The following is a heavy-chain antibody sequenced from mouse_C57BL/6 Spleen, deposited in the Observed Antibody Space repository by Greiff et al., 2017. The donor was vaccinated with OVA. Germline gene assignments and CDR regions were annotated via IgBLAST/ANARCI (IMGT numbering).Heavy chain of an antibody. CDR3: ARDYGRRYGYFDG. V-gene: IGHV5-16*01. D-gene: IGHD1-1*01. CDR1: GFTFSDYY. CDR2: INYDGSST. J-gene: IGHJ1*03. Sequence: EVHLVESEGGLVQPGSSMKLSCTASGFTFSDYYMAWVRQVPEKGLEWVANINYDGSSTYYLDSLKSRFIISRDNAKNILYLQMSSLKSEDTATYYCARDYGRRYGYFDGWGTGTTVTVSS.